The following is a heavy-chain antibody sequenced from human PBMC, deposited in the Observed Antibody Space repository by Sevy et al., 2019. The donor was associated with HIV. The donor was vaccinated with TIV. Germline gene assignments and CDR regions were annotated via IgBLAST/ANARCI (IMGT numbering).Heavy chain of an antibody. CDR2: INPNSGGT. D-gene: IGHD2-15*01. Sequence: ASVKVSCKASGYTFTGYHMHWVRQAPGQGLEWMGWINPNSGGTSYAQKFQGRVTMNRDTSISTSYMELSRLRSDDTAVYYCASPYCSGGSCYLCAFDIWGQGTMVTVSS. V-gene: IGHV1-2*02. CDR3: ASPYCSGGSCYLCAFDI. J-gene: IGHJ3*02. CDR1: GYTFTGYH.